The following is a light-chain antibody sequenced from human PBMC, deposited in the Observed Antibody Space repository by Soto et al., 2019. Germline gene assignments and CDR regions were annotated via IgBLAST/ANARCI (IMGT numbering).Light chain of an antibody. CDR3: SSYTSSRGVV. J-gene: IGLJ2*01. Sequence: QSALTQPASVSGSPGQSITISCTGTSNDVGGYNYVSWYQQHPGKAPKLMIYDVSNRPSGVSNRFSGSKSGNTASLTISGLQAEDEADYYCSSYTSSRGVVFGGGTKLTVL. CDR1: SNDVGGYNY. CDR2: DVS. V-gene: IGLV2-14*01.